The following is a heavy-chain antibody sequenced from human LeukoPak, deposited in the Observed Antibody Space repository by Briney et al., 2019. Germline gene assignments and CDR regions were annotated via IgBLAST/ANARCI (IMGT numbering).Heavy chain of an antibody. CDR1: GFTFDDYA. CDR2: ISWNSGSI. D-gene: IGHD1-26*01. V-gene: IGHV3-9*01. J-gene: IGHJ4*02. CDR3: ARFRELAY. Sequence: GGSLRLSCAASGFTFDDYAMHWVRQAPGKGLEWVSGISWNSGSIGYADSVKGRFTISRDNAKNSLYLQMNSLRAEDTAVYYCARFRELAYWGQGTLVTVSS.